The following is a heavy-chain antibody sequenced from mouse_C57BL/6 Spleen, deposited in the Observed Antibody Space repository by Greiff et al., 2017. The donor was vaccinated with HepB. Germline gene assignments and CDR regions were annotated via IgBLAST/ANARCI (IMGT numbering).Heavy chain of an antibody. CDR3: TRYNSDGSSYHFDV. V-gene: IGHV7-3*01. CDR2: IRNKANGYTT. CDR1: GFTFTDYY. D-gene: IGHD1-1*01. Sequence: EVKLMESGGGLVQPGGSLSLSCAASGFTFTDYYMSWVRQPPGKALEWLGFIRNKANGYTTEYRASVKGRFTISRDNSQSILSLQMNALRAEDSATYYCTRYNSDGSSYHFDVWGTGTTVTVSS. J-gene: IGHJ1*03.